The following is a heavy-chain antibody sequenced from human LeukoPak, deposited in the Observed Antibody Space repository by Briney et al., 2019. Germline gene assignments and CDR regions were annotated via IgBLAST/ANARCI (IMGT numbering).Heavy chain of an antibody. CDR2: IRYDGSNK. V-gene: IGHV3-30*02. CDR3: ARESDSSAYYQISNYFDP. J-gene: IGHJ5*02. D-gene: IGHD3-22*01. CDR1: GFTFSSYG. Sequence: GGSLRLSCAASGFTFSSYGMHWVRQAPGKGLEWVAFIRYDGSNKYYADSVKGRFTISRDNSKNTLYLQMNSLRAEDTAVYYCARESDSSAYYQISNYFDPWGQGALVTVSS.